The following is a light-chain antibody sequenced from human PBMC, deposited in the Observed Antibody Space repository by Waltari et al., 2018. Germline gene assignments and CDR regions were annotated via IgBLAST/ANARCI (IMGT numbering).Light chain of an antibody. CDR1: QSISSY. CDR3: QQSYSTPRT. J-gene: IGKJ1*01. Sequence: DIQMTQSPSSLSASVGDRVTITCRASQSISSYLNWYQQKPGKAPKLLIYAASSLQSGVPSRLIGSGSGTDFTLTIRSLQPEDLATYYCQQSYSTPRTFGQGTKVEIK. CDR2: AAS. V-gene: IGKV1-39*01.